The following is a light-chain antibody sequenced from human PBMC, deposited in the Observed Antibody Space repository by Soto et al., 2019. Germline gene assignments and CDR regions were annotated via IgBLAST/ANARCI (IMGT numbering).Light chain of an antibody. CDR2: AAS. CDR3: QQSYSTPGT. CDR1: QSISSY. J-gene: IGKJ1*01. V-gene: IGKV1-39*01. Sequence: DIQMTQSPSSLSASVGDRVTITCRASQSISSYLNWYQQKPGKAPKLLIYAASSLQSGVPSRFSGSGSGTDFTLTISSLQPEDFATYYCQQSYSTPGTFGQGTIVDVK.